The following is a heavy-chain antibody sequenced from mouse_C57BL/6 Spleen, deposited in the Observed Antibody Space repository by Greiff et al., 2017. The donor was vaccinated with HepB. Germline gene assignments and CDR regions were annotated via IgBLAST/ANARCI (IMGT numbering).Heavy chain of an antibody. CDR2: IDPSDSYT. V-gene: IGHV1-69*01. J-gene: IGHJ2*01. CDR3: ARKTTVGFDY. CDR1: GYTFTSYW. Sequence: QVQLQQPGAELVMPGASVKLSCKASGYTFTSYWMHWVKQRPGHGLEWIGEIDPSDSYTNYNQKFKGKSTLTVDNSSSTAYMQLSSLTSEDSAVYYCARKTTVGFDYWGQGTTLTVSS. D-gene: IGHD1-1*01.